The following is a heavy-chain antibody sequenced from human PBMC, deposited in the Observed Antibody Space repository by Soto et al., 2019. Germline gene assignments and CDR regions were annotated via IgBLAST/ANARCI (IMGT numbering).Heavy chain of an antibody. J-gene: IGHJ4*02. CDR1: GFTFSSYW. CDR2: INSDGSST. V-gene: IGHV3-74*01. CDR3: AVAVAGPTAIGY. Sequence: EVQLVESGGGLVQPGGSLRLSCAASGFTFSSYWMHWVSQAPGKGLVWVSRINSDGSSTSYAVSVKGRFTISRDNAKNTLYLQMNSLRAEDTAVYYCAVAVAGPTAIGYWGQGTLVTVSS. D-gene: IGHD6-19*01.